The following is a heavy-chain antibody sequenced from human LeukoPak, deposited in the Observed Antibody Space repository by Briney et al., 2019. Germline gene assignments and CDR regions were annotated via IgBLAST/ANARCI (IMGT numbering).Heavy chain of an antibody. D-gene: IGHD1-26*01. CDR1: GYSISSGYY. V-gene: IGHV4-38-2*02. Sequence: SETLSLTCTVSGYSISSGYYWGWIRQPPGKGLEWIGSIYHSGSTYYNPSLKSRVTISVDTSKNQFSLKLSSVTAADTAVYYCARGLYSGSYIDYWGQGTLVTVSS. CDR2: IYHSGST. J-gene: IGHJ4*02. CDR3: ARGLYSGSYIDY.